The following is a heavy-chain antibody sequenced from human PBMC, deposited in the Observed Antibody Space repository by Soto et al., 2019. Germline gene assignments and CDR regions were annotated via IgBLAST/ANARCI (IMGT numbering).Heavy chain of an antibody. CDR1: GGSFSGYY. CDR2: INHSGST. V-gene: IGHV4-34*01. Sequence: PSETLSLTCAVYGGSFSGYYWSWVRQPPGKGLEWVGEINHSGSTNYNPSLKSRVTISVDTSKNQGSLKLSSVAAAETVVFYWARVSGLYFYGMDVWGQGTTVTVSS. J-gene: IGHJ6*02. CDR3: ARVSGLYFYGMDV. D-gene: IGHD3-10*01.